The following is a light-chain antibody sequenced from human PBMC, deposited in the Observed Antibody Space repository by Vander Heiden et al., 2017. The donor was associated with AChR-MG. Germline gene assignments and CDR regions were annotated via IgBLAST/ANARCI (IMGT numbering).Light chain of an antibody. J-gene: IGLJ2*01. CDR3: QSYDSSNVV. CDR2: EDN. Sequence: NFMLTPPHSVTESPGKAVTISGTGTRGSIASNYVQWYQQRPGSAPTTVMYEDNQRPSGVPDRFSGSIDSSSNTASLTISGLKTEDEAYYYCQSYDSSNVVFGGGTKLTVL. CDR1: RGSIASNY. V-gene: IGLV6-57*02.